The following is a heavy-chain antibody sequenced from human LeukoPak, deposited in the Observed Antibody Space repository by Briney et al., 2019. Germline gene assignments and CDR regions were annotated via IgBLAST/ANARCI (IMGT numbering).Heavy chain of an antibody. CDR2: IYSGGTT. CDR1: GFTFSSYA. J-gene: IGHJ4*02. Sequence: GGSLRLSCAASGFTFSSYAMSWVRQAPGKGLEWVSVIYSGGTTYYADSVKGRFTIFRDNSKNTLYLQMNSLRAEDTAVYYCARDRRDLSGKEYCFDCWLQGTLVTVSS. D-gene: IGHD3-16*02. CDR3: ARDRRDLSGKEYCFDC. V-gene: IGHV3-66*01.